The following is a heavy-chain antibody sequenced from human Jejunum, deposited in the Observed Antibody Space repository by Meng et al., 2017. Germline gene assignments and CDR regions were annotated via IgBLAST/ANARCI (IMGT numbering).Heavy chain of an antibody. CDR3: AHSSSSSSFGFDY. V-gene: IGHV4-61*08. CDR1: GGSVSIAAYY. Sequence: QGEVQGSGPGLVRPSETLSLTCTVSGGSVSIAAYYWNWIRQPPGKGLEWIGYIYYSGGTTYSPSLNSRVTISIDTAKNQVSLKVSSVTAADTAVYYCAHSSSSSSFGFDYWGQGTLVTVSS. CDR2: IYYSGGT. D-gene: IGHD6-6*01. J-gene: IGHJ4*02.